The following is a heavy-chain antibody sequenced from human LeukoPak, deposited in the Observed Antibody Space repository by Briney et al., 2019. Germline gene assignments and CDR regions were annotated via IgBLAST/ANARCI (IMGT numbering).Heavy chain of an antibody. D-gene: IGHD2-15*01. CDR3: ARDPHCSGGSCYHNYMDV. V-gene: IGHV1-2*02. Sequence: ASVKVSCKASGYTFTSYAMNWVRQAPGQGLEWMGWINPNSGGTNYAQKFQGRVTMTRDTSISTAYMELSRLRSDDTAVYYCARDPHCSGGSCYHNYMDVWGKGTTVTISS. J-gene: IGHJ6*03. CDR2: INPNSGGT. CDR1: GYTFTSYA.